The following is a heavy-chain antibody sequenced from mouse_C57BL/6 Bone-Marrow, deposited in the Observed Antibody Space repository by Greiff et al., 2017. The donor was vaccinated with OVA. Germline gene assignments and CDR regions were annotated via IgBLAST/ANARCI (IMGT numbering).Heavy chain of an antibody. Sequence: EVMLVESGPVLVKPGASVKMSCKASGYTFTDYYMNWVKQSHGKSLEWIGVINPYNGGTSYNQKFKGKATLTVDKSSSTAYMELNSLTSEDSAVYYCARSAYYGSPSASWGQGPLVTVSA. CDR3: ARSAYYGSPSAS. J-gene: IGHJ3*01. V-gene: IGHV1-19*01. CDR1: GYTFTDYY. CDR2: INPYNGGT. D-gene: IGHD1-1*01.